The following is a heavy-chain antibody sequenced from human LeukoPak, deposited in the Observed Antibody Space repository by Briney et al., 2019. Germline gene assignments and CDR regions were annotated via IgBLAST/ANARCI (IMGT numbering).Heavy chain of an antibody. Sequence: PGRSLRLSCAASGFTFSSYAMHWVRQAPGKGLEWVTIISYDGSNKYYADSVKGRFTISRDNSKNTLYLQMNSLRAEDTAVYYCASHENYGDYVDAFDIWGQGTMVTVSS. CDR3: ASHENYGDYVDAFDI. CDR1: GFTFSSYA. CDR2: ISYDGSNK. J-gene: IGHJ3*02. V-gene: IGHV3-30*04. D-gene: IGHD4-17*01.